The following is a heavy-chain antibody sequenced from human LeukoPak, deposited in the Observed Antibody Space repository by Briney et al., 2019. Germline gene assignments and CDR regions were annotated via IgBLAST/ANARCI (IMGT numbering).Heavy chain of an antibody. D-gene: IGHD6-19*01. Sequence: PSETLSLTCTVSGGSISHYFWSWIRQPPGKALEWIGYIYYSGSTNYNPSLKSRVTISVDASKNQFSLKLSSVTAADTAVYFCARRVAVTARYYFDFWGQGTLVTVSS. CDR3: ARRVAVTARYYFDF. CDR1: GGSISHYF. V-gene: IGHV4-59*08. CDR2: IYYSGST. J-gene: IGHJ4*02.